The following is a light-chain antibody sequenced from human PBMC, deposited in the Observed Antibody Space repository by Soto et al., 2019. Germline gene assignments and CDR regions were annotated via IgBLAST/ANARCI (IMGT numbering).Light chain of an antibody. V-gene: IGLV2-23*02. J-gene: IGLJ2*01. CDR3: CSYAGSSTLV. CDR1: SSDVGSYNL. CDR2: EVS. Sequence: QSGLTQPGSVSGSPGQSITIPCTGTSSDVGSYNLVSWCQQHPGKAPKLMIYEVSKRPSGVSNRFSGSKSGNTASLTISGLQAEDEADYYCCSYAGSSTLVFGGGTKVTVL.